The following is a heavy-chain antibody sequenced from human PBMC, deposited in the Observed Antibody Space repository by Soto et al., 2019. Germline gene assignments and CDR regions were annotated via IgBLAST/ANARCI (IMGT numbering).Heavy chain of an antibody. D-gene: IGHD3-10*01. Sequence: SETLSLTCTVSGGSISNYYWSWIRQPPGKGLEWIASIYNSGSTNYNPSLKSRVTISVDTSKNQFSLKLNSVTAADTAVYYCATWDFYGYDYWGQGTLVTVSS. J-gene: IGHJ4*02. V-gene: IGHV4-59*08. CDR1: GGSISNYY. CDR3: ATWDFYGYDY. CDR2: IYNSGST.